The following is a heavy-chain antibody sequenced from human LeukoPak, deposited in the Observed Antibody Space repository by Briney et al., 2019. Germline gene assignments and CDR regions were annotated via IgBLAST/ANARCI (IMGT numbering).Heavy chain of an antibody. Sequence: GGSLRLSCAASGFTFNSYGMHWVRQAPGKGLEWVAVIWYDQIKKYYADSVKGRFTISRDNAKNTLFLQMNSLRVEDTAVYYCARELVVRAGDYFDYWGQGNLVTVSP. CDR1: GFTFNSYG. D-gene: IGHD2-2*01. CDR3: ARELVVRAGDYFDY. J-gene: IGHJ4*02. CDR2: IWYDQIKK. V-gene: IGHV3-33*01.